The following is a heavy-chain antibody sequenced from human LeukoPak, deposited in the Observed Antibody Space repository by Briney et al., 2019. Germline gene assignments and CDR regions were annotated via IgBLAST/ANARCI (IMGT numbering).Heavy chain of an antibody. CDR2: ISACNGNT. Sequence: GASVKVSCKASGYTFTSYGISWVRQAPGQGLEWMGWISACNGNTKYAQKLQGRVTMTTDTSTSTAYMELRSLRSDDTAVYYCARDGYSSDWYPLDAFDIWGQGTMVTVSS. V-gene: IGHV1-18*01. CDR3: ARDGYSSDWYPLDAFDI. CDR1: GYTFTSYG. J-gene: IGHJ3*02. D-gene: IGHD6-19*01.